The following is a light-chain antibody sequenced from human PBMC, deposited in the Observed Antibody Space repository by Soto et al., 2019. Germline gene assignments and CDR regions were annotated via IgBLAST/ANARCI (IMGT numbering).Light chain of an antibody. CDR3: SSYTSSSTLYV. CDR1: SSDVGGYNY. J-gene: IGLJ1*01. CDR2: DVS. Sequence: QSALTQPASVSGSPGQSITISCTGTSSDVGGYNYVSWYQQHPGKAPKLMIHDVSNRPSGVSNRFSGSKSGNTASLTISGLQAEDEADYYCSSYTSSSTLYVFGTGTKVT. V-gene: IGLV2-14*01.